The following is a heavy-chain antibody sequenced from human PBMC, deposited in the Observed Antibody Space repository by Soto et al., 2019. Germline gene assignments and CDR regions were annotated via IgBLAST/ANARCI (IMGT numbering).Heavy chain of an antibody. V-gene: IGHV3-23*01. CDR3: AKDNLRWLRAFDI. CDR1: GFTFSSYA. J-gene: IGHJ3*02. D-gene: IGHD6-19*01. Sequence: AASGFTFSSYAMSWVRQAPGKGLEWVSAISGSGGSTYYADSVKGRFTISRDNSKNTLYLQMNSLRAEDTAVYYCAKDNLRWLRAFDIWGQGTMVTVSS. CDR2: ISGSGGST.